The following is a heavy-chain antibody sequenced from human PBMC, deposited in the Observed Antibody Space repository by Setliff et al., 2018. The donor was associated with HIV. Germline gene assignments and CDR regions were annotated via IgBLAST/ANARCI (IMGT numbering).Heavy chain of an antibody. Sequence: GASVKVSCKVSGYTLTELSIHWVRQAPGKGLEWMGGFDPEDGETICAQKFQGRVTMTEDTSTDTALMELSSLRSEDTAVYYCARAYYDSVWGSHRYRFYYFDYWGQGSLVTVSS. CDR3: ARAYYDSVWGSHRYRFYYFDY. CDR2: FDPEDGET. D-gene: IGHD3-16*02. J-gene: IGHJ4*02. V-gene: IGHV1-24*01. CDR1: GYTLTELS.